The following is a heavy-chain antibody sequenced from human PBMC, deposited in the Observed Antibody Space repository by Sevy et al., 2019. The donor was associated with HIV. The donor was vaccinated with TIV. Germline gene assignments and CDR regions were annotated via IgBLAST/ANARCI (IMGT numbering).Heavy chain of an antibody. J-gene: IGHJ4*02. V-gene: IGHV3-15*01. Sequence: GGSLRLSCVASAFTFSKAWTSWVRQAPGKGLEWVGRIKSKTDGATRDLAAPVKGRIIISRDDSKNTLYLQISNLKIEDTGVYFCAAGVGASDFDYWGQGTLVTVSS. CDR3: AAGVGASDFDY. CDR2: IKSKTDGATR. D-gene: IGHD1-26*01. CDR1: AFTFSKAW.